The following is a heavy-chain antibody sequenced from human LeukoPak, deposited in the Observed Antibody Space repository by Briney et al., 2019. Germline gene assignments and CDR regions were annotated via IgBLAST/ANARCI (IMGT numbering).Heavy chain of an antibody. V-gene: IGHV3-23*01. Sequence: GGSLRLSCVVSGFTFSSYAMSWVRQAPGKGLEWVSAISGSGGSTYYADPVKGRFTISRDNSKNTLHLQMNSLRAEDTAVYYCAKGETPRNSFDYWGQGTLVTVSS. J-gene: IGHJ4*02. CDR1: GFTFSSYA. CDR3: AKGETPRNSFDY. CDR2: ISGSGGST. D-gene: IGHD1-26*01.